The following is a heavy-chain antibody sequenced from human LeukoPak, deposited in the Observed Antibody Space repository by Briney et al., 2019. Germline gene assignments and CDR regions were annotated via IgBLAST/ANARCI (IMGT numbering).Heavy chain of an antibody. CDR2: ISSSGTTM. J-gene: IGHJ5*02. V-gene: IGHV3-11*04. CDR3: ARGYTGSHYRWFDP. CDR1: GFTFSDYY. Sequence: GGSLRPSCAASGFTFSDYYMSWFRQPPGKGLEWISYISSSGTTMYYADSVKGRFTISRDNAKNSLYLQMNSLRVEDTAVYYCARGYTGSHYRWFDPWGQGTLVTVSS. D-gene: IGHD1-26*01.